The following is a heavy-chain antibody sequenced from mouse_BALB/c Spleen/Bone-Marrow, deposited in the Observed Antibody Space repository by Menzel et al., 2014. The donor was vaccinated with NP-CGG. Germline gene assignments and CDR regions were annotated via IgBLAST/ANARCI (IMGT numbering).Heavy chain of an antibody. J-gene: IGHJ2*01. CDR3: AYYRYDVNY. CDR2: IAPGSGST. V-gene: IGHV1S41*01. CDR1: GYTFTSYW. Sequence: DLVKPGASVKLSCKASGYTFTSYWINWIKQRPGQGLEWIGRIAPGSGSTYYNEMFKGKATLTVDTSSSTAYILPSSLSSDDSAVYFCAYYRYDVNYWGQGTTLTVSS. D-gene: IGHD2-14*01.